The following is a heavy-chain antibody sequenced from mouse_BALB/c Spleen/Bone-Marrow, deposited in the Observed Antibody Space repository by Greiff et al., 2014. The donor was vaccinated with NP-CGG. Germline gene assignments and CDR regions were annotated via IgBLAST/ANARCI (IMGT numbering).Heavy chain of an antibody. D-gene: IGHD2-14*01. CDR2: ILPGSGST. J-gene: IGHJ2*01. CDR1: GYNFSSSW. Sequence: QVQLKQSGAELMKPGASVKISCTATGYNFSSSWIDWVKQRPGHGLEWIGEILPGSGSTKYNEKFKGKATFTADTSSNTAYMQLSSLTSDDSAVYYCARNLYDFDYWGQGTTLTVSS. V-gene: IGHV1-9*01. CDR3: ARNLYDFDY.